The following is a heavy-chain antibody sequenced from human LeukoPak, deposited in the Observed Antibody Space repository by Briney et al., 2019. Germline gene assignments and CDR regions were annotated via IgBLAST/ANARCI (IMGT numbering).Heavy chain of an antibody. CDR1: GFTFSTYW. Sequence: GGSLRLSCAASGFTFSTYWMSWVRQAPGKGLEWVANIKQDGSEKYYVDSVKGRFTISRDNAKNSLYLQMNSLRAEDTAVCYCARRWYSSTRNNYYYYHMDVWGKGTTVTVSS. CDR3: ARRWYSSTRNNYYYYHMDV. CDR2: IKQDGSEK. V-gene: IGHV3-7*01. J-gene: IGHJ6*03. D-gene: IGHD6-13*01.